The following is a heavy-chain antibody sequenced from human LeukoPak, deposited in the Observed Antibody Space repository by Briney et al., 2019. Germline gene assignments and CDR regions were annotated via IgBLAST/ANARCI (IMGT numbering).Heavy chain of an antibody. CDR2: NYYSGST. Sequence: SETLSLTCTVSGGSISSYYWSWIRQPPGKGLEWIGNNYYSGSTNYNPSLKSRVTISVDTSKNQFSLKLSSVTAADTAVYYCARDRILPKYYYDSSGYPRNAFDIWGQGTMVTVSS. V-gene: IGHV4-59*01. CDR1: GGSISSYY. D-gene: IGHD3-22*01. CDR3: ARDRILPKYYYDSSGYPRNAFDI. J-gene: IGHJ3*02.